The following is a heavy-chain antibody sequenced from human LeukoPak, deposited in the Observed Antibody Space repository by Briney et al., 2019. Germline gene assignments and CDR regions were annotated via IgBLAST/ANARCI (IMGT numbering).Heavy chain of an antibody. CDR2: IIPIFGIT. D-gene: IGHD4-17*01. Sequence: GASVKVSCKASGYTFTSYGISWVRQAPGQGLEWMGGIIPIFGITNYAQKFQGRVTITTDESRSTAYMELRSLRSDDTAVYYCAKDGRRGYGEIWGQGTLVTVSS. CDR3: AKDGRRGYGEI. CDR1: GYTFTSYG. J-gene: IGHJ4*02. V-gene: IGHV1-69*05.